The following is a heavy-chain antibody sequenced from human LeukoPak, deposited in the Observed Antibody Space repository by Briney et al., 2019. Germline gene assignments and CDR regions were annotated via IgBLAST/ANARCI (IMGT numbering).Heavy chain of an antibody. J-gene: IGHJ4*02. D-gene: IGHD2-15*01. CDR3: AKGDCSGGSCYYFDY. V-gene: IGHV3-9*01. CDR2: ISWNSGSI. Sequence: GRSLRLSCAASGFTFDDYAMHWVRQAPGKGLEWVSGISWNSGSIGYADSVKGRFTISRDNAKNSLYPQMNSLRAEDTALYYCAKGDCSGGSCYYFDYWGQGTLVTVSS. CDR1: GFTFDDYA.